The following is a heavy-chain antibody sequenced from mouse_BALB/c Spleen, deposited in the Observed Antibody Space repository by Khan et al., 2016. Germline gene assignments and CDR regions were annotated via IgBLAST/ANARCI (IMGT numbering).Heavy chain of an antibody. CDR2: IRYSGST. Sequence: EVQLQASGPGLVKPSQSLSLTCTVTGYSITSDYAWNWIRQFPGNKLEWMGYIRYSGSTSYNPSLKSRISITRDTSKNQFFLTLNSVTTDDTATYYWARSNYGQDVWGAGTTVTVSS. D-gene: IGHD1-2*01. J-gene: IGHJ1*01. V-gene: IGHV3-2*02. CDR3: ARSNYGQDV. CDR1: GYSITSDYA.